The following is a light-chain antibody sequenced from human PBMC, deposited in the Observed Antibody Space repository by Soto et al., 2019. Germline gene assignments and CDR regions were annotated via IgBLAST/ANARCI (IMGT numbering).Light chain of an antibody. CDR3: QQYGSSPYT. J-gene: IGKJ2*01. Sequence: EIVLTQSPGTLSLSPGERATLSCRASQSVSSSYLAWYQQKPGQAPRLLIYGASSRATGIPGRFSGSGSGTDFTLTISRLEPEDFALYSCQQYGSSPYTFGQGTKLEIK. CDR2: GAS. CDR1: QSVSSSY. V-gene: IGKV3-20*01.